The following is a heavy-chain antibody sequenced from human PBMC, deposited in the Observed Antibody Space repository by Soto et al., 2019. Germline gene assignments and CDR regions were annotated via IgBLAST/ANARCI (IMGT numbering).Heavy chain of an antibody. CDR2: IYHSGYT. D-gene: IGHD1-1*01. V-gene: IGHV4-30-2*01. J-gene: IGHJ5*02. CDR1: GGSISIGGYS. CDR3: ARDQLEGNWFDP. Sequence: QLQLQESGSGLVKPSQTLSLTCTVSGGSISIGGYSWNWIRQPPVQGLEWMGYIYHSGYTYYNPSLMSGVTISVDKSTNPFSLILSSVTAADPAVYYNARDQLEGNWFDPCGQGTLVTVAS.